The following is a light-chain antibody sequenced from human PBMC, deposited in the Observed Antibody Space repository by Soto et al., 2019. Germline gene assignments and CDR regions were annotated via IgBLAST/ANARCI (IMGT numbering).Light chain of an antibody. CDR1: SSDVGAYDY. CDR2: EVN. J-gene: IGLJ2*01. V-gene: IGLV2-8*01. CDR3: SSFAGGTTLV. Sequence: QSALTQPPSASGSPGQSVTISCTGTSSDVGAYDYVSWYQQHPGKAPKLIIYEVNKRPSGVPDRFSGSKSGNTAYLTVSGLQPEDEADYHCSSFAGGTTLVFGGGTKVTVL.